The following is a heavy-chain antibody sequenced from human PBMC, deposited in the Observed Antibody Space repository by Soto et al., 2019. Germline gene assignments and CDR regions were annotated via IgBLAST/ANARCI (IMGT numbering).Heavy chain of an antibody. J-gene: IGHJ2*01. CDR3: ACLIYCCGGSCFPRFWDFEL. Sequence: QLQLQESGPGLVKPSETLSLTCTVSGGSISSSSYYWGWIRQPPGKGLEWIGSIYYSGSTYYNPSLYSLVTISVVTSRNQSSLMLSSVTAADTAVYYCACLIYCCGGSCFPRFWDFELWGRGTLVTVSS. V-gene: IGHV4-39*01. CDR1: GGSISSSSYY. CDR2: IYYSGST. D-gene: IGHD2-15*01.